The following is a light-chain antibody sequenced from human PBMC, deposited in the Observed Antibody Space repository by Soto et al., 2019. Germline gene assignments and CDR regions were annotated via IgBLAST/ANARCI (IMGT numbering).Light chain of an antibody. Sequence: QSVLTQPASVSGSPGQSITISCTGSSSDVGLYDYVSWYQQYPGRAPKLIIYEVNGRPSGVPTRFSGSKSGNTASLTISGLQAEDEADYYCSSYTTSSTYVFGTGTQLTVL. CDR2: EVN. J-gene: IGLJ1*01. V-gene: IGLV2-14*01. CDR1: SSDVGLYDY. CDR3: SSYTTSSTYV.